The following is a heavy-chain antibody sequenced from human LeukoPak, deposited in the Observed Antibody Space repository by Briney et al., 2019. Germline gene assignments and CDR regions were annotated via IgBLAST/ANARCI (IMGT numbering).Heavy chain of an antibody. D-gene: IGHD2-2*01. CDR2: ISSSSGYI. Sequence: GGSLRLSCAASGFTFSSYSMNWVRQAPGKGLEWVSSISSSSGYIYYADSVKGRFTISRDNAKNSLYLQMNSLRAEDTAVYYCARTTSGSCFYWGQGTLVTVSS. CDR3: ARTTSGSCFY. CDR1: GFTFSSYS. J-gene: IGHJ4*02. V-gene: IGHV3-21*01.